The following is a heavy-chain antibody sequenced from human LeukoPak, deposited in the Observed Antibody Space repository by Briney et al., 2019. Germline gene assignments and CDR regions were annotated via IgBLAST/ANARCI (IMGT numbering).Heavy chain of an antibody. D-gene: IGHD3-10*01. CDR3: ARQSRVYGSGSYYIDY. CDR2: ISGTGTNT. CDR1: AFTFSSYA. V-gene: IGHV3-23*01. Sequence: GGSLRLSCAASAFTFSSYAMSWVRQAPGKGLEWVSGISGTGTNTYYADSVKGRFTISRDNSKNTLYLQMNSLRAEDTAVYYCARQSRVYGSGSYYIDYWGQGTLVTVSS. J-gene: IGHJ4*02.